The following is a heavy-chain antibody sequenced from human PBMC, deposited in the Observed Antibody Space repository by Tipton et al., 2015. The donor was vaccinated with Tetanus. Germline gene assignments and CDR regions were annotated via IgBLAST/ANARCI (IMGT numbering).Heavy chain of an antibody. CDR2: INNDGTST. J-gene: IGHJ3*02. Sequence: SLRLSCAASGFTFSSDWMHWVRQVPGKGLVWVSRINNDGTSTNYADSVKGRFTISRDNAKNTLYLQMNSLRAEDTAVYYCAKEGCSRCNGDSRFDIWGQGTKVTVSS. D-gene: IGHD2-15*01. CDR3: AKEGCSRCNGDSRFDI. V-gene: IGHV3-74*01. CDR1: GFTFSSDW.